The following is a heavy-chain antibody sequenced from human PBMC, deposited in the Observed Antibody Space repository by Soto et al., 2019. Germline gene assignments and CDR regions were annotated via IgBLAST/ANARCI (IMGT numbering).Heavy chain of an antibody. CDR1: GYTFTTYG. J-gene: IGHJ6*02. V-gene: IGHV1-18*01. CDR2: ISGYNGQT. Sequence: QIQLVQSGPEVKKPGASVKVSCKASGYTFTTYGISWVRQAPGQGLEWMGWISGYNGQTNYAQKFRGRVTITTDTTTGTAYIEMRSLRSDDTATYYCARDGRKELWVEVLNAMDVWGQGTTVTVSS. D-gene: IGHD5-18*01. CDR3: ARDGRKELWVEVLNAMDV.